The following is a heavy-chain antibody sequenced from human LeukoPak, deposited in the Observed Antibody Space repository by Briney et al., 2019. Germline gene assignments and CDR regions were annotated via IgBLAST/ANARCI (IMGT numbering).Heavy chain of an antibody. CDR1: GGSFSGYY. J-gene: IGHJ4*02. CDR3: ARGPYDILTGHNKDYFDY. D-gene: IGHD3-9*01. Sequence: PSETLSLTCAVYGGSFSGYYWSWIRQPPGKGLEWIGEINHSGSTNYNPSLKSRVTISADTSKNQFSLKLSSVTAADTAVYYCARGPYDILTGHNKDYFDYWGQGTLVTVSS. V-gene: IGHV4-34*01. CDR2: INHSGST.